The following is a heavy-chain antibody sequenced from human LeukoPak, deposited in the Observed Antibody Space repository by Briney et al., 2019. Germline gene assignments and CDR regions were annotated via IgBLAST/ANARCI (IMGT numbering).Heavy chain of an antibody. CDR2: INTHNGNK. CDR1: DYTFSSDG. D-gene: IGHD6-13*01. CDR3: ANRGQQLYDY. J-gene: IGHJ4*02. Sequence: SVKVSCKISDYTFSSDGFTWVRQAPGKGLEWMGWINTHNGNKNYAQKFQGRVTMTADTSTNTAYMDLRSLTSDDTATYYCANRGQQLYDYWGQGTLVTVSS. V-gene: IGHV1-18*01.